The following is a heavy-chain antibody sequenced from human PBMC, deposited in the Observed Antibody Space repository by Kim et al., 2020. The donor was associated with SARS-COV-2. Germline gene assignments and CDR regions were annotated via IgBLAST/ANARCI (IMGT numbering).Heavy chain of an antibody. V-gene: IGHV4-59*01. CDR2: IYYSGST. CDR1: GGSISSYY. J-gene: IGHJ5*02. CDR3: ARVWGKQYILWEQAFDP. Sequence: SETLSLTCTVSGGSISSYYWSWIRQPPGKGLEWIGYIYYSGSTNYNPSLKSRVTISVDTSKNQFSLKLSSVTAADTAVYYCARVWGKQYILWEQAFDPWGQGTLVTVSS. D-gene: IGHD1-1*01.